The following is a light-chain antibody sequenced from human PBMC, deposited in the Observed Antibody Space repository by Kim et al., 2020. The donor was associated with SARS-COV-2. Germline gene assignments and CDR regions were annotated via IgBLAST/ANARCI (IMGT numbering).Light chain of an antibody. V-gene: IGKV1-5*03. J-gene: IGKJ4*01. Sequence: DIQMTQSPSTLSASVGERVIITCRASQSISSWLAWYQQKPGKAPKLLIYKASTLESGVPPRFSGSGSGTEFTLTISSLQPDDSATYYCQQYHSYSLTFGGGTKGDIK. CDR3: QQYHSYSLT. CDR1: QSISSW. CDR2: KAS.